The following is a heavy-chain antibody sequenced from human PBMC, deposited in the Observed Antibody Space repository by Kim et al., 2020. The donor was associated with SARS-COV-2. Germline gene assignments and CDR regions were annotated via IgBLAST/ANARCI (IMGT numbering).Heavy chain of an antibody. Sequence: GGSLRLSCAASGFTFSSYSMNWVRQAPGKGLEWVSYISSSSSTIYYADSVKGRFTISRDNAKNSLYLQMNSLRDEDTAVYYCARDLRGYCSGGSCYRPLGPDYGMDVWGQGTTVTVSS. D-gene: IGHD2-15*01. CDR1: GFTFSSYS. CDR2: ISSSSSTI. V-gene: IGHV3-48*02. CDR3: ARDLRGYCSGGSCYRPLGPDYGMDV. J-gene: IGHJ6*02.